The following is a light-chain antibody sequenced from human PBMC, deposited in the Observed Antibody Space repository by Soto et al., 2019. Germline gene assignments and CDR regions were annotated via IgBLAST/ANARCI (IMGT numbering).Light chain of an antibody. CDR3: QSYDSSLRHVV. CDR2: GNS. V-gene: IGLV1-40*01. Sequence: QLVLTQPPSVSGAPGQRVTISCTGSSSNIGAGYDVHWYQQLPGTAPKLLIYGNSNRPSGVPDRFSGSKSGTSASLAITGLQAEDEADYYCQSYDSSLRHVVFGGGTKLTVL. J-gene: IGLJ2*01. CDR1: SSNIGAGYD.